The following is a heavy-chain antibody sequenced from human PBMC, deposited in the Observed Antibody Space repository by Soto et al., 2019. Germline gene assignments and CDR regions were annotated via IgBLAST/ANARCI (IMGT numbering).Heavy chain of an antibody. D-gene: IGHD3-10*01. Sequence: GGSLRLSCAASGFTFSSYSMNWVRQAPGKGLEWVSSISSSSSYIYYADSVKGRFTISRDNAKNSLYLQMNSLRAEDTAVYYCARDFVWSGGSGSYYIGDFDYWGQGTLVTVSS. V-gene: IGHV3-21*01. CDR1: GFTFSSYS. J-gene: IGHJ4*02. CDR3: ARDFVWSGGSGSYYIGDFDY. CDR2: ISSSSSYI.